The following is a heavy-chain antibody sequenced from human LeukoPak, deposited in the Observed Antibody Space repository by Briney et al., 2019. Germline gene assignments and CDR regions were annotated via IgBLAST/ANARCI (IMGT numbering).Heavy chain of an antibody. D-gene: IGHD3-22*01. Sequence: PSETLSLTCAVSGGYISAYYWNWIRQPPGKGLEWIGSIYHSGSTYYNPSLKSRVTISVDTSKNQFSLKLSSVTAADTAVYYCARGNGYYYDSSGYYYAYYFDYWGQGTLVTVSS. CDR2: IYHSGST. CDR3: ARGNGYYYDSSGYYYAYYFDY. CDR1: GGYISAYY. J-gene: IGHJ4*02. V-gene: IGHV4-38-2*01.